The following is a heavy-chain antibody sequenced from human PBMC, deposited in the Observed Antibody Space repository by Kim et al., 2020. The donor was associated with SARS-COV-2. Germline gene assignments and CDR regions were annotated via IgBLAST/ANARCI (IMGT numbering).Heavy chain of an antibody. D-gene: IGHD6-13*01. CDR3: AVAPDYTPGYSSGRYYYYYGMDV. CDR2: IVVGSGNT. Sequence: SVKVPCKASGFTFTSSAVQWVRQARGQRLEWIGWIVVGSGNTNYAQKFQERVTITRDMSTSTAYMELSSLRSEDTAVYYCAVAPDYTPGYSSGRYYYYYGMDVWGQGTTVTVSS. J-gene: IGHJ6*02. V-gene: IGHV1-58*01. CDR1: GFTFTSSA.